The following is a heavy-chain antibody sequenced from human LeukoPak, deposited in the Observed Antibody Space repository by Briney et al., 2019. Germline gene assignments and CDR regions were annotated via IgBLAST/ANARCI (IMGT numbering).Heavy chain of an antibody. D-gene: IGHD1-26*01. CDR2: IWYDGSNK. CDR3: ARDLSVGATGNYFDY. Sequence: GGSLRLSCAASGFTFSSYGMHWVRQAPSKGLEWVAVIWYDGSNKYYADSVKGRFTISRDNSKNTLYLQMNSLRAEDTAVYYCARDLSVGATGNYFDYWGQGTLVTVSS. V-gene: IGHV3-33*01. J-gene: IGHJ4*02. CDR1: GFTFSSYG.